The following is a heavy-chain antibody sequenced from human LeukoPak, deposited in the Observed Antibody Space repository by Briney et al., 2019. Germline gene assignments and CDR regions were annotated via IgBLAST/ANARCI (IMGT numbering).Heavy chain of an antibody. CDR2: IYSGGST. CDR1: GFTVGNNY. J-gene: IGHJ4*02. D-gene: IGHD5-24*01. V-gene: IGHV3-66*04. CDR3: ARQLRDGYNYYFDY. Sequence: GGSLRLSCAASGFTVGNNYMSWVRQAPGKGLEWVSVIYSGGSTYYADSVKGRFTISRDNSKNTLYLQMNSLRAEDTAVYYCARQLRDGYNYYFDYWGQGTLVTVSS.